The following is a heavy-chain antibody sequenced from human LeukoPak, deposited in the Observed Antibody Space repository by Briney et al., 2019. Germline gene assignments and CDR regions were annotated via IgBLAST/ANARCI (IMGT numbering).Heavy chain of an antibody. Sequence: ASVKVSCKASGGTFSSYAISWVRQAPGQGLEWMGRIIPILGIANYAQKFQGRVTITADKSTSTAYMELSSLRSEDTAVYYCARDGGPYYDSGGYMSHWGQGTLVTVSS. V-gene: IGHV1-69*04. CDR3: ARDGGPYYDSGGYMSH. D-gene: IGHD3-22*01. J-gene: IGHJ4*02. CDR1: GGTFSSYA. CDR2: IIPILGIA.